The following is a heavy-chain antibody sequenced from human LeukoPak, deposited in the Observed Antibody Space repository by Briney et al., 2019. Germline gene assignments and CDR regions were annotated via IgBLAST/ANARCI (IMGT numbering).Heavy chain of an antibody. J-gene: IGHJ5*02. Sequence: ASVKVSFKASGYPFTSYDINWVRPATGQGLEWMGWMNPNSGNTGYAQKFQGRVTMTRNTSISTAYMELSSLRSEDTAVYYWARSPSRGITIFGVVNRDNWFDHWGQGTLVTVSS. CDR2: MNPNSGNT. CDR3: ARSPSRGITIFGVVNRDNWFDH. D-gene: IGHD3-3*01. CDR1: GYPFTSYD. V-gene: IGHV1-8*01.